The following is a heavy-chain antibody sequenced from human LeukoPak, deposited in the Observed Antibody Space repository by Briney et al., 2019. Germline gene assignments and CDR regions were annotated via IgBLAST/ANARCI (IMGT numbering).Heavy chain of an antibody. V-gene: IGHV1-46*01. CDR1: GYTFTGYY. Sequence: ASTKASCKASGYTFTGYYMHWVRQAPGQGLEWMGIINPSGGSTSYAQKFQGRVTMTRDTSTSTVYMELSSLRSEDTAVYYCARGYYYGSGSYYYDYWGQGTLVTVSS. CDR2: INPSGGST. J-gene: IGHJ4*02. D-gene: IGHD3-10*01. CDR3: ARGYYYGSGSYYYDY.